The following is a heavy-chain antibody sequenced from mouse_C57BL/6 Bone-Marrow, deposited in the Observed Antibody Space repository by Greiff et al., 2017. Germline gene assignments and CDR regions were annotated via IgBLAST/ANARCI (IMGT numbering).Heavy chain of an antibody. D-gene: IGHD1-1*01. CDR3: ARDGSSYVGAY. V-gene: IGHV1-64*01. J-gene: IGHJ3*01. CDR2: IHPTSGST. Sequence: VQLQQPGAELVKPGASVKLSCKASGYTFTSYWMHWVKQRPGQGLEWIGMIHPTSGSTNYNAKFKSKATLTVDKSSSTAYMQLSSLTAEDSAVYYCARDGSSYVGAYWGQGTLVTVSA. CDR1: GYTFTSYW.